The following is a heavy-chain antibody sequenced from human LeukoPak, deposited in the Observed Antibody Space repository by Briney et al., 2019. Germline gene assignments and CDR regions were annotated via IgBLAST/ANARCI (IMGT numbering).Heavy chain of an antibody. CDR2: IDSSSENI. V-gene: IGHV3-23*05. D-gene: IGHD3-22*01. CDR1: GFTFNHHA. CDR3: VYYDSSGFYYGRLLY. Sequence: GGSLRLSCTASGFTFNHHAMCWVRQPTGKGLEWVSAIDSSSENIYYADSVKGRFTVSRDNAKRTLYLHTNSLRVEDPAMYYCVYYDSSGFYYGRLLYWGQGTLVIVSS. J-gene: IGHJ4*02.